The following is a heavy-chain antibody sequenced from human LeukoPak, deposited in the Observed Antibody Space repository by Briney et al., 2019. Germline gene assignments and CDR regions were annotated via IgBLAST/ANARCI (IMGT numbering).Heavy chain of an antibody. D-gene: IGHD2-15*01. Sequence: GGSLRLSCAASGFTFSNYWMYWVRQVPGKGLVWVAVISYDGSNKYYADSVKGRFTISRDNSKNTLYLQMNSLRAEDTAVYYCARSRGPVLLDFDYWGQGTLVTVSS. CDR2: ISYDGSNK. CDR1: GFTFSNYW. V-gene: IGHV3-30*03. CDR3: ARSRGPVLLDFDY. J-gene: IGHJ4*02.